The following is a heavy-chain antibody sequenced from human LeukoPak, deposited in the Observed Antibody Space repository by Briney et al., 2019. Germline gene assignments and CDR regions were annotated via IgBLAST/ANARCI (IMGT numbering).Heavy chain of an antibody. J-gene: IGHJ4*02. D-gene: IGHD3-16*01. V-gene: IGHV3-30-3*01. CDR2: SSYDGNNK. Sequence: GGSLRLSCAASGFAFSSYALHWVRQAPGKGLEWVAVSSYDGNNKFHAASVQGRFTVSRDNSNNTLYLQMNSLRVDDTAMYYCARGRVWYSGTLYRPLHSVGLDYWGQGVLVTVSS. CDR1: GFAFSSYA. CDR3: ARGRVWYSGTLYRPLHSVGLDY.